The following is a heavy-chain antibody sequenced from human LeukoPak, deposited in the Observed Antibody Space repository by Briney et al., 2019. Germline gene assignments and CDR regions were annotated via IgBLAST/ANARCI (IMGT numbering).Heavy chain of an antibody. CDR3: ARGATKVTSVIHMDV. J-gene: IGHJ6*03. CDR2: ITPYNGYT. Sequence: GASVKVSCKASGYTFTNHGIHWMRQAPGQGFEWMGWITPYNGYTNYALKFQDRVTMTTDTSTSTVYMELRSLISDDTAVYYCARGATKVTSVIHMDVWGKGTTVIVSS. CDR1: GYTFTNHG. D-gene: IGHD4-17*01. V-gene: IGHV1-18*01.